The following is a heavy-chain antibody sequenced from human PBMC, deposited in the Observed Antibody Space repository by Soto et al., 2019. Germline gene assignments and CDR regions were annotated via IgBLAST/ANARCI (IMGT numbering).Heavy chain of an antibody. D-gene: IGHD3-10*01. Sequence: EVQLVETGGGLIQPGVSLRLSCAASGLTVSSNYMNWVRQAPGKGLEWVSVLYSGGSTHYAGSVKGRFIISRDNSKNTLYLQMNSLRAEDTAVYYCARDRPGDEGDAFDIWGHGTMVTVSS. CDR1: GLTVSSNY. J-gene: IGHJ3*02. CDR2: LYSGGST. V-gene: IGHV3-53*02. CDR3: ARDRPGDEGDAFDI.